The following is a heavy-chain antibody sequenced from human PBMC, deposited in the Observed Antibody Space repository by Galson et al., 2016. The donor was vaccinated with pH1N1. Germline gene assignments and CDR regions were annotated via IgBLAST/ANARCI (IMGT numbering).Heavy chain of an antibody. CDR3: ATSVEGSGSYYFDH. D-gene: IGHD3-22*01. CDR1: GYIFTGKF. Sequence: SVKVSCKASGYIFTGKFIHWVRQAPGQGLEWMGRINPDSGGTKFAQRFQDRVTLTRDTSMRTAYIELSGLRYDDTAVYFCATSVEGSGSYYFDHWGQGTLVTVSS. CDR2: INPDSGGT. V-gene: IGHV1-2*06. J-gene: IGHJ4*02.